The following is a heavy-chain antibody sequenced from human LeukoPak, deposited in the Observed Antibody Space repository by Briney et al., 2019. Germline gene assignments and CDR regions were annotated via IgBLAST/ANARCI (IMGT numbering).Heavy chain of an antibody. J-gene: IGHJ4*02. CDR3: TRYPREGGNY. CDR2: INPNSGGT. D-gene: IGHD1-26*01. V-gene: IGHV1-2*02. CDR1: GYIFTGHY. Sequence: ASVKVSCKASGYIFTGHYMHWVRQAPGQGLEWIGYINPNSGGTNYAQKFQGRVTMTRDTSISTAYMELSSLRSDDTAVYYCTRYPREGGNYWGQGTLVTVSS.